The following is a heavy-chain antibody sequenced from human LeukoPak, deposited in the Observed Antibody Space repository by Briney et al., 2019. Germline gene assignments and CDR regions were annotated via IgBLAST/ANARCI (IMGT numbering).Heavy chain of an antibody. D-gene: IGHD3-10*01. V-gene: IGHV4-61*02. Sequence: KASETLSLTCTVSGDSISSDFHYWGWIRQPAGKGLEWIGRLYTSGSTNYNPSLKSRVSISVDTSKKQFSLKLSSVTAADTALYYCARDTGTYYYGSGSQHAFDMWGQGTMVTVSS. CDR1: GDSISSDFHY. J-gene: IGHJ3*02. CDR3: ARDTGTYYYGSGSQHAFDM. CDR2: LYTSGST.